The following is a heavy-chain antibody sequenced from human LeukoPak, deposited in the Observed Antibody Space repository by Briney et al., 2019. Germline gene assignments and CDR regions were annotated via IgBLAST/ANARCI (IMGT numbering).Heavy chain of an antibody. D-gene: IGHD3-10*01. Sequence: PSQTLSLTCAVSGGSISSGGYSWSWIRQPPGKGLEWIGYIYHSGSTYYNPSLKSRVTISVDRSKNQFSLKLSSVTAADTAVYYCARGVFPPKFGAYAFDIWGQGTMVTVSS. J-gene: IGHJ3*02. CDR1: GGSISSGGYS. CDR2: IYHSGST. CDR3: ARGVFPPKFGAYAFDI. V-gene: IGHV4-30-2*01.